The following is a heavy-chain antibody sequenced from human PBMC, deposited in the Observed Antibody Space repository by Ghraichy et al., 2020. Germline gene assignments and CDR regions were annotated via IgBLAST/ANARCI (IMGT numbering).Heavy chain of an antibody. V-gene: IGHV3-74*01. CDR2: IKSDGGST. D-gene: IGHD2-8*01. CDR3: VREANGIMDV. CDR1: GFTFSSYW. J-gene: IGHJ6*02. Sequence: GGSLRLSCGASGFTFSSYWMHWVRQAPGKGLVWVSGIKSDGGSTWYTDSVKGRFTISRDNAKNTVYLQMSSLRAEDTAVYYCVREANGIMDVWGQGTTVTVSS.